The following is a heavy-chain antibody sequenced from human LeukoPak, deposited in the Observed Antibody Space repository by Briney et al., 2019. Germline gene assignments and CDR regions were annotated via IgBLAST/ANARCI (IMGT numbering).Heavy chain of an antibody. CDR1: GYSISSYY. V-gene: IGHV4-59*08. CDR2: IYYSGST. Sequence: PSETLSLTCTVSGYSISSYYWSWIRQPPGKGLEWIGYIYYSGSTNYNPSLKSRVTISVDTSKNQFSLKLSSVTAADTAVYYCASGYYYMDVWGKGTTVTVSS. CDR3: ASGYYYMDV. J-gene: IGHJ6*03.